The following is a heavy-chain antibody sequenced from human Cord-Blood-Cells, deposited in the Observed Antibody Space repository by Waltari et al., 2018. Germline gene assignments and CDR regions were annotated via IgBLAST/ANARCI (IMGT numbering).Heavy chain of an antibody. J-gene: IGHJ5*02. CDR3: ATDTTVTTNWFDP. Sequence: EVQLVESGGGLVQPGGSLRLSCAASGFTFSSYEMNWVRQAPGKGLEWVSYISSSGSTIYYADSVKGRFTISRDNAKNSLYRQMNSLRAEDTAVYYCATDTTVTTNWFDPWGQGTLVTVSS. CDR1: GFTFSSYE. D-gene: IGHD4-17*01. V-gene: IGHV3-48*03. CDR2: ISSSGSTI.